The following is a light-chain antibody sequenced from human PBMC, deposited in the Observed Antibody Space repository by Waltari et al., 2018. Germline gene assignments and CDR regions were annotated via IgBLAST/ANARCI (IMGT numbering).Light chain of an antibody. CDR3: QQYYRTPQT. CDR1: QSVLYSSNNKNY. V-gene: IGKV4-1*01. CDR2: WAS. J-gene: IGKJ1*01. Sequence: DIVMTQSPDSLAVSLGERATINCKSSQSVLYSSNNKNYSAWYQQKPGQPPKLLIYWASTRESGVPHRFSGSGSGTDFTLTISSLQAEDVAFYYCQQYYRTPQTFGQGTKVEIK.